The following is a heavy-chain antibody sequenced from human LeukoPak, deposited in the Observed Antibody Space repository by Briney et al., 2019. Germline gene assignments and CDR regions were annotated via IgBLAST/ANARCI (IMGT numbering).Heavy chain of an antibody. D-gene: IGHD1-14*01. CDR1: GFTFSTYT. V-gene: IGHV3-23*01. J-gene: IGHJ4*02. Sequence: GGSLRLPCAASGFTFSTYTMAWVRQAPGGGLEWVSGISDNGGRTYYADSVKGRFAISRDDSKSTLYLQMNSLRGEDTAVYYCAKDFGRNLGGPGYWGRGTLVIVSS. CDR3: AKDFGRNLGGPGY. CDR2: ISDNGGRT.